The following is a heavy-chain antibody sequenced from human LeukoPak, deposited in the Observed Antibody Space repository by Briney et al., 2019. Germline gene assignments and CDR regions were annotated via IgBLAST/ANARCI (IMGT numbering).Heavy chain of an antibody. J-gene: IGHJ4*02. CDR2: IKSRTDGGTT. CDR1: GFTFSTAW. D-gene: IGHD5-18*01. Sequence: GGSLRLSCVASGFTFSTAWMNWVRQAPGKGLEWVGRIKSRTDGGTTHYAAPVKGRFTVSRDDSKNTLYLQMNSLKTEDTAVYYCARLSGYSYGCYDYWGQGALVTVSS. V-gene: IGHV3-15*01. CDR3: ARLSGYSYGCYDY.